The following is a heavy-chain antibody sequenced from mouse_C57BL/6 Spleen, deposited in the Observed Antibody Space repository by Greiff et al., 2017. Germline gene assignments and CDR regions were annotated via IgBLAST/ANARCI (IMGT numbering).Heavy chain of an antibody. Sequence: VQLQQSGAELVRPGASVTLSCKASGYTFTDYEMHWVKQTPVHGLEWIGAIDPETGGTAYNQKFKGKAILTADKSSSTAYMELRSLTSEDSAVYYCTRSRAHYDYAYWYFDVWGTGTTVTVSS. CDR1: GYTFTDYE. CDR3: TRSRAHYDYAYWYFDV. CDR2: IDPETGGT. D-gene: IGHD2-4*01. J-gene: IGHJ1*03. V-gene: IGHV1-15*01.